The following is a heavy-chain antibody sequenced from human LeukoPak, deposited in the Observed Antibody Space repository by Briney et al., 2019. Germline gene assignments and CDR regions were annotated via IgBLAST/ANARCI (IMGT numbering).Heavy chain of an antibody. CDR3: ARGLQLAGWFDL. J-gene: IGHJ5*02. CDR1: GGSISSGDYY. V-gene: IGHV4-31*03. Sequence: SETLSLTCTVSGGSISSGDYYWSWVRQHPGKGLEWIGYIYYSGSTYYNPSLKSRVTISVDTSKNQFSLKLSSVTAADTAVYYCARGLQLAGWFDLWGQGTLVTVSS. CDR2: IYYSGST. D-gene: IGHD5-18*01.